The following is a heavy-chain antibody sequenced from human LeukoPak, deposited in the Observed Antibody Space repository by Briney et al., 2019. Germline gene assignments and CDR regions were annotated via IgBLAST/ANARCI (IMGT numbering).Heavy chain of an antibody. Sequence: PGRSLRLSCAASGFTFDDYAMHWVRQAPGKGLEWVSGISWNSGSIGYADSVKGRFTISRDNAKNSLYLQMNSLRAEDTALYYCAKGGGSSGWYTGDYFDYWGQGTLVTVSS. J-gene: IGHJ4*02. CDR1: GFTFDDYA. D-gene: IGHD6-19*01. V-gene: IGHV3-9*01. CDR2: ISWNSGSI. CDR3: AKGGGSSGWYTGDYFDY.